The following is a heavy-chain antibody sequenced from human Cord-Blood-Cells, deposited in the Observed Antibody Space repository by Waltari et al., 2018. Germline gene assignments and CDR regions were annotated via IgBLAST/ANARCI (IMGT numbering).Heavy chain of an antibody. CDR3: ARDLGGYS. J-gene: IGHJ4*02. CDR2: IKQDGSEK. D-gene: IGHD5-12*01. CDR1: GFTFISYW. V-gene: IGHV3-7*01. Sequence: EVQLVESGGGLVPPGGSLRPSCAASGFTFISYWMSWVRQAPGKGLEWVANIKQDGSEKYYVDSVKGRFTISRDNAKNSLYLQMNGLRAEDTAVYYCARDLGGYSWGQGTLVTVSS.